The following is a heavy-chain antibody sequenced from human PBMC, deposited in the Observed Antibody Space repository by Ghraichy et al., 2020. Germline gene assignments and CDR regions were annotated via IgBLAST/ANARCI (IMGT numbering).Heavy chain of an antibody. V-gene: IGHV3-23*01. D-gene: IGHD6-6*01. CDR2: ISGSGGST. Sequence: GGSLRLSCAASGFTFSSYAMSWVRQAPGKGLEWVSAISGSGGSTYYADSVKGRFTISRDNSKNTLYLQMNSLRAEDTAVYYCAKDRGARPEGSWYNWFDPWGQGTLVTVSS. J-gene: IGHJ5*02. CDR1: GFTFSSYA. CDR3: AKDRGARPEGSWYNWFDP.